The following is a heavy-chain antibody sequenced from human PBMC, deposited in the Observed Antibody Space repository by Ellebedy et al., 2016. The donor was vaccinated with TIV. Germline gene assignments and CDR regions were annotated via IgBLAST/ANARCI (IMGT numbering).Heavy chain of an antibody. D-gene: IGHD5-12*01. CDR2: ISYDGSNK. V-gene: IGHV3-30-3*01. CDR3: ARGNSGYDAVYLDY. J-gene: IGHJ4*02. CDR1: GFTFSSYA. Sequence: PGGSLRLSCAASGFTFSSYAMHWVRQAPGKGLEWVAVISYDGSNKYYADSVKGRFTISRDNSKNTLYLQMNSRRAEDTAVYYCARGNSGYDAVYLDYWGQGTLVTVSS.